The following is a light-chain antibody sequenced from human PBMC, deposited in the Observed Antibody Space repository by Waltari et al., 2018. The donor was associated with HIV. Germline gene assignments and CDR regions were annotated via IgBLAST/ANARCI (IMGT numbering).Light chain of an antibody. Sequence: QSALTQPPSASGSPGQSVTISCTGTSSDVGGYNYVAWYQQHPGKAPKLMIYEVSKRRAGGPDRFSGAKSGNTASLTVSGLQAEDEADYYCSSSRVFGGGTKLTVL. J-gene: IGLJ3*02. CDR1: SSDVGGYNY. CDR3: SSSRV. CDR2: EVS. V-gene: IGLV2-8*01.